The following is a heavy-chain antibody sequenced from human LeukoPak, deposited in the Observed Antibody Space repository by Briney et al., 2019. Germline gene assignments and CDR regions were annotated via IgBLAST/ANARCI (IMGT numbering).Heavy chain of an antibody. CDR1: GYTFTSYG. CDR3: ARLISTSWHFDF. V-gene: IGHV5-51*01. D-gene: IGHD6-13*01. Sequence: GASVKVSCKASGYTFTSYGISWVRQMPGKGLEWMGIIYPGDSDTRYSPSFQGLVTISADTSINTAYLQWSSLKASDTAMYYCARLISTSWHFDFWGQGTLVTVSS. J-gene: IGHJ4*02. CDR2: IYPGDSDT.